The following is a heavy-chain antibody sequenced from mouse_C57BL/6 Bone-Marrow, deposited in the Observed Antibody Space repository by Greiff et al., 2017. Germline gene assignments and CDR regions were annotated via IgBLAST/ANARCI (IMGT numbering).Heavy chain of an antibody. V-gene: IGHV1-26*01. CDR3: AREGVPFAY. J-gene: IGHJ3*01. CDR2: INPNNGGT. Sequence: EVQLQQSGPELVKPGASVKISCKASGYTFTDYYMNWVKQSHGKSLEWIGDINPNNGGTSYNQKFKGKATLTVDKSSSTAYMELRSLTSEDSAVYYCAREGVPFAYWGQGTLVTVSA. CDR1: GYTFTDYY.